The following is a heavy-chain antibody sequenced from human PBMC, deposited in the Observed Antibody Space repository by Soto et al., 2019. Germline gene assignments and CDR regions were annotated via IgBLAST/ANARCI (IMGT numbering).Heavy chain of an antibody. CDR1: PDSPVNSY. Sequence: SETLSLTCTVSPDSPVNSYWSWIRQAPGKGPEWLGYLSYNGGTNHNPSLQGRATMSVDTAQNQVSLNLNSVTAADTAVYYCERGASWHFGDLWGRGILGTVSS. CDR2: LSYNGGT. V-gene: IGHV4-59*01. CDR3: ERGASWHFGDL. J-gene: IGHJ5*02. D-gene: IGHD1-26*01.